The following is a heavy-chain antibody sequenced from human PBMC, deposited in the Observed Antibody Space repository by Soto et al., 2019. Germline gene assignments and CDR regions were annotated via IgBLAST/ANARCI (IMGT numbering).Heavy chain of an antibody. CDR3: ARGVSGGFDP. CDR1: GVPFSGYA. V-gene: IGHV3-74*01. D-gene: IGHD3-10*01. CDR2: INSDGSIT. J-gene: IGHJ5*02. Sequence: GGSLRVSSAAAGVPFSGYAMSWVRQKPGKGLVWVSRINSDGSITGYADSVKGRFTISRDSAKNTLYLQMSSLRGEDTAVYYCARGVSGGFDPWGQGTLVTVSS.